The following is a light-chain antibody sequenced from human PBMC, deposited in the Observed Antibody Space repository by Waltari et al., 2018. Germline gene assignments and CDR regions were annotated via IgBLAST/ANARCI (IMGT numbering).Light chain of an antibody. CDR3: CSYAGTWG. V-gene: IGLV2-11*01. J-gene: IGLJ3*02. CDR1: GSDVGDYNH. Sequence: QSALTQPRSVSGSPGQSVTISCTGTGSDVGDYNHVSWYQQYPGKAPKLVIYDDSKRPSGVPVRVYGSGSGHSCSLTSSGLQAEDKADYYCCSYAGTWGFGGGTKLTVL. CDR2: DDS.